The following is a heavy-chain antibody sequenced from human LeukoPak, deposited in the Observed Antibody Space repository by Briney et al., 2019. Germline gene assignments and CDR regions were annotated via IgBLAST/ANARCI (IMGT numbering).Heavy chain of an antibody. D-gene: IGHD3-10*01. CDR2: IYYSGST. J-gene: IGHJ6*02. CDR1: GGSISSGDYY. V-gene: IGHV4-30-4*01. Sequence: KTSQTLSLTCTVSGGSISSGDYYWSWIRQPPGKGLEWIWYIYYSGSTYYNPSLKSRVTISVDTSKNQFSLKLSSVTAADTAVYYCARDRYYYGSGSYPPPYGMDVWGQGTTVTVSS. CDR3: ARDRYYYGSGSYPPPYGMDV.